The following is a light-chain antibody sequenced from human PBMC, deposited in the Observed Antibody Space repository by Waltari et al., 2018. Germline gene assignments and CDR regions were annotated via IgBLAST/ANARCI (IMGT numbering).Light chain of an antibody. J-gene: IGKJ5*01. CDR3: QQSYSTPMIT. Sequence: DIQMTHSTSSLSASVGDRVTITCRASQSISSYLNWYQQQPGKAPKLLIYAASSLQSGVPSRFSGSGSGTDFTLTISSLQPEDFATYYCQQSYSTPMITFGQGTRLEIK. V-gene: IGKV1-39*01. CDR2: AAS. CDR1: QSISSY.